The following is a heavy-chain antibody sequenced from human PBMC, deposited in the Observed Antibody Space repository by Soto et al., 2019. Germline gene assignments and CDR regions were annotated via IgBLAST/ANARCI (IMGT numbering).Heavy chain of an antibody. CDR1: GYRFTSYW. J-gene: IGHJ6*02. CDR3: ARTAAAGKNYYGVDV. D-gene: IGHD6-13*01. CDR2: IYPGDSDT. Sequence: GESLKISCKGSGYRFTSYWIGWVRPLPEKGLEWMGIIYPGDSDTRYSPSFQGQVTISADKSISTAYLQWSSLKASDTAMYYCARTAAAGKNYYGVDVWGQGTTVTVSS. V-gene: IGHV5-51*01.